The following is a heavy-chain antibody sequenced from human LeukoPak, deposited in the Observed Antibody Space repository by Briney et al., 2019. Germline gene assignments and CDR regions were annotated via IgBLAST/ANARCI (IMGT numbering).Heavy chain of an antibody. Sequence: SETLSLTCTVSGGSLSSYYWSWIRQPPGKGLEWIGYIYYSGSTNYNPSLKSRVTISVDTSKNQFSLKLSSVTAADTAAYYCARLEETDYFDYWGQGTLVTVSS. CDR1: GGSLSSYY. CDR2: IYYSGST. J-gene: IGHJ4*02. V-gene: IGHV4-59*01. CDR3: ARLEETDYFDY.